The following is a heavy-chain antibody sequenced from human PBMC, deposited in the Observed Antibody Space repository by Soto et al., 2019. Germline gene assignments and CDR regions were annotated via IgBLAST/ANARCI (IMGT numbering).Heavy chain of an antibody. J-gene: IGHJ3*02. Sequence: PGGSLRLSCAASGFTFGGYSMNWFRQAPGKGLEWVSYISSGSNTIYYADSVKGRFTISRDNAKKSLYLQMNSLKTEDTAVYYCTHQKWGAFEIWGQGTMVTVSS. D-gene: IGHD2-2*01. CDR3: THQKWGAFEI. CDR1: GFTFGGYS. V-gene: IGHV3-48*01. CDR2: ISSGSNTI.